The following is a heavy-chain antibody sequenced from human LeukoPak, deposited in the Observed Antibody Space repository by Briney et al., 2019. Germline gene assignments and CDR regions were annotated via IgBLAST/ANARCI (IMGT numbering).Heavy chain of an antibody. CDR2: ISANNGNT. Sequence: ASVKVSCKASGYSFTSFGMNWVRQAPGQGLEWMGWISANNGNTNYAQNLQGRVTMTTDTSTSTAYMELRSLRSDDTAVYYCARLRDGYTDYWGQGTLVTVSS. J-gene: IGHJ4*02. V-gene: IGHV1-18*01. CDR1: GYSFTSFG. D-gene: IGHD5-24*01. CDR3: ARLRDGYTDY.